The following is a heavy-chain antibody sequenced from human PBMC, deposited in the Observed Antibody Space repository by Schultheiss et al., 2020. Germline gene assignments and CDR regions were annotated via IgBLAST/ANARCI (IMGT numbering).Heavy chain of an antibody. CDR3: ARHVPWVVAATPPSNWFDP. J-gene: IGHJ5*02. V-gene: IGHV4-38-2*02. CDR2: IYHSGST. Sequence: SETLSLTCTVSGYSISSGYYWGWIRQPPGKGLEWIGSIYHSGSTYYNPSLKSRVTISVDTSKNQFSLKLSSVTAADTAVYYCARHVPWVVAATPPSNWFDPWGQGTLVTVSS. D-gene: IGHD2-15*01. CDR1: GYSISSGYY.